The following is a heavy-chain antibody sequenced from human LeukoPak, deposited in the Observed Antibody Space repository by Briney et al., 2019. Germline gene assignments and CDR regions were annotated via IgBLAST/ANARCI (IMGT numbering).Heavy chain of an antibody. J-gene: IGHJ4*02. CDR3: ARDKSSPEYYYDSSGYYSN. D-gene: IGHD3-22*01. CDR1: GYTFTSYY. CDR2: INPSGGST. Sequence: GASVKVSCKGSGYTFTSYYIHWVRQAPGQGLEWMGIINPSGGSTSYAQKFQGRVTMTRDTSTSTVYMELSSLRSEDTAVYYCARDKSSPEYYYDSSGYYSNWGQGTLVTVFS. V-gene: IGHV1-46*03.